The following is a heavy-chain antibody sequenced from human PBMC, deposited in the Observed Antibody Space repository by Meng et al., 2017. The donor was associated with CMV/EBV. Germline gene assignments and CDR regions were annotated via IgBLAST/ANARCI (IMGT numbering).Heavy chain of an antibody. Sequence: VLPVWSGAEVKKPGSAVKVSCKTSGGTFSTCAISWVRQAPGEGLEWMGRIIPVFETADYAERFQDRVTITADDSTTTAYMELSSLREDDTALYFCARGGDSWYIDYWGQGTLVTVSS. V-gene: IGHV1-69*12. CDR3: ARGGDSWYIDY. D-gene: IGHD6-13*01. J-gene: IGHJ4*02. CDR2: IIPVFETA. CDR1: GGTFSTCA.